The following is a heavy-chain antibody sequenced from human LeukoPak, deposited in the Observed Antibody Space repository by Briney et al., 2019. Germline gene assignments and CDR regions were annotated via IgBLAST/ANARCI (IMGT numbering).Heavy chain of an antibody. CDR1: GFTFSSYT. V-gene: IGHV3-23*01. CDR3: ARVRGLEWLLKHLDS. CDR2: ISGSGITT. D-gene: IGHD3-3*01. Sequence: PGESLTLSCAVSGFTFSSYTMIGVRHAPGKGMAWVSVISGSGITTNYADSVKGRFTISRDNSKNTVYLQLNSLRAEDTAVYYCARVRGLEWLLKHLDSWGQGTLVTVSS. J-gene: IGHJ4*02.